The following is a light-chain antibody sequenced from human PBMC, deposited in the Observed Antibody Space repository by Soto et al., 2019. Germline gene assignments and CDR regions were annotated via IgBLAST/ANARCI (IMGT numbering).Light chain of an antibody. Sequence: QSALTQPRSVSGSRGQSVTISCTGTSSDVGDYNYVSWYQQYPGKAPKLVIYDVSKRPSGVPDRFSGSKSGNTASLTISGLQAEDEADYYCCSFAGSYTFWVFGGGTKLTVL. J-gene: IGLJ3*02. V-gene: IGLV2-11*01. CDR3: CSFAGSYTFWV. CDR1: SSDVGDYNY. CDR2: DVS.